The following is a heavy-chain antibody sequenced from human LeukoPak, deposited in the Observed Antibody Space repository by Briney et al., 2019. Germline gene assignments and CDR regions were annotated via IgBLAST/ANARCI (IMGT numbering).Heavy chain of an antibody. CDR1: GYTFTSYA. Sequence: VPVKVSCKASGYTFTSYAMHWVRQAPGQRLEWMGWINAGNGNTKYSQEFQGRVIITADKSTSTAYMELSSLRSEDTAVYYCARIPPRYSGSYAPVPQDYMDAWGKGTTVTVSS. V-gene: IGHV1-3*03. J-gene: IGHJ6*03. D-gene: IGHD1-26*01. CDR2: INAGNGNT. CDR3: ARIPPRYSGSYAPVPQDYMDA.